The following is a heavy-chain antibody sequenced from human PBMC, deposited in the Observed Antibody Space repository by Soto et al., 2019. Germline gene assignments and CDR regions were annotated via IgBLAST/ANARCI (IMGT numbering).Heavy chain of an antibody. CDR2: IHYSGDT. V-gene: IGHV4-39*01. J-gene: IGHJ6*03. Sequence: SETLSLTCSVSGGSIISTTYHWGWIRQPPGNGLEWIGNIHYSGDTHYNPSLKSRVTISVDTSKNQFSLTLTSVTAADTAVYYCATPSLRIAVAGTSMDVWGKGTTVTVSS. CDR3: ATPSLRIAVAGTSMDV. D-gene: IGHD6-19*01. CDR1: GGSIISTTYH.